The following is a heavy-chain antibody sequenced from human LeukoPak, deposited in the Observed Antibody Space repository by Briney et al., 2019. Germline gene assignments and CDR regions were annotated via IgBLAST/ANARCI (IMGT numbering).Heavy chain of an antibody. V-gene: IGHV4-59*12. J-gene: IGHJ3*02. CDR3: ARVWIQGLAGAFDI. D-gene: IGHD5-18*01. Sequence: PSETLSLTCTVSGGSISSYYWSWIRQPPGKGLEWIGYIYYSGGTNYNPSLKSRVTMSVDTSKNQFSLKLSSVTAADTAVYYCARVWIQGLAGAFDIWGQGTMVTVSS. CDR1: GGSISSYY. CDR2: IYYSGGT.